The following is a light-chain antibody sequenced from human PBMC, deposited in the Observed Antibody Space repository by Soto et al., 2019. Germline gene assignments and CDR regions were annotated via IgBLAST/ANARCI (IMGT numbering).Light chain of an antibody. CDR1: QSISSY. CDR3: QQSYSTPPT. CDR2: AAS. J-gene: IGKJ1*01. Sequence: DIQMTQSPSSLSASVGDRVTITCRASQSISSYLNWYHQKPGKAPKLLIYAASSLQSGVPSRFSGSGSGTDFTLTISSLQPEDFATYYCQQSYSTPPTFGQGTEVEIK. V-gene: IGKV1-39*01.